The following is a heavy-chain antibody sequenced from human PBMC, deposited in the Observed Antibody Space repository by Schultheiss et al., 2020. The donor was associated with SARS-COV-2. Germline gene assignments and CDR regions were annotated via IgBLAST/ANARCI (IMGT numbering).Heavy chain of an antibody. Sequence: SETLSLTCTVSGGSVSSGSYYWSWIRQPPGKGLEWIGEINHSGSTNYNPSLKSRTTISVDTSKNQFSLKLSSVTAADTAVYYCARYYDFWSGLDVWGKGTTVTVSS. J-gene: IGHJ6*04. CDR2: INHSGST. CDR1: GGSVSSGSYY. CDR3: ARYYDFWSGLDV. V-gene: IGHV4-61*01. D-gene: IGHD3-3*01.